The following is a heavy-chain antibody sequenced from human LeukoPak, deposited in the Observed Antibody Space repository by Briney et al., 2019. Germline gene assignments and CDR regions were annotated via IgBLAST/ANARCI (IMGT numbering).Heavy chain of an antibody. D-gene: IGHD5-18*01. CDR2: ISWNSGSI. V-gene: IGHV3-9*01. CDR3: AKDIYRYSYGYSLFDY. J-gene: IGHJ4*02. Sequence: GGSLRLSCVASGFTFSSYAIHWVRQAPGKGLEWVSGISWNSGSIGYADSVKGRFTISRDNAKNSLYLQMNSLRAEDTALYYCAKDIYRYSYGYSLFDYWGQGTLVTVSS. CDR1: GFTFSSYA.